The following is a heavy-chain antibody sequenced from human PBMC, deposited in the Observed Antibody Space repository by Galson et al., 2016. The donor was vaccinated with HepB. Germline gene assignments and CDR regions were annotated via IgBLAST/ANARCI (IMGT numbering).Heavy chain of an antibody. Sequence: SLRLSCAASGFAFSVYGMTWVRQAPRKGLEWVSGISGNGEDTYYTDSVKGRFTISKDNSKNTLYLQMDSLRVDDTATYYCGKGGAYDHWGQGTAVTVSS. CDR2: ISGNGEDT. J-gene: IGHJ4*02. CDR3: GKGGAYDH. CDR1: GFAFSVYG. V-gene: IGHV3-23*01.